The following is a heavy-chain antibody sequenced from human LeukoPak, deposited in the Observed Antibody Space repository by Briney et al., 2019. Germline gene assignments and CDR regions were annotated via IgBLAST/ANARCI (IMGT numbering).Heavy chain of an antibody. V-gene: IGHV1-8*03. CDR1: GYTFTSYD. Sequence: GASVKVSCKASGYTFTSYDINWVRQATGQGLEWMGWMNPNSGNTGYAQKFQGRVTITRNTSISTAYMELSSLRSEDTAVYYCARGTFYYDFWSGYPALDYWGQGTLDTVSS. CDR2: MNPNSGNT. CDR3: ARGTFYYDFWSGYPALDY. D-gene: IGHD3-3*01. J-gene: IGHJ4*02.